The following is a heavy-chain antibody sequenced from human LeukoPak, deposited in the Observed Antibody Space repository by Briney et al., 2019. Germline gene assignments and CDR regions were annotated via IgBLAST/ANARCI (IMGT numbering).Heavy chain of an antibody. CDR2: TNHSGST. D-gene: IGHD5-18*01. CDR1: GGSFSGYY. Sequence: SETLSLTCAVYGGSFSGYYWSWIRQPPGKGLEWIGETNHSGSTNYNPSLKSRVTISVDTSKNQFSLKLSSVTAAGTAVYYCARGWGYSYGYANWGQGTLVTVSS. V-gene: IGHV4-34*01. J-gene: IGHJ4*02. CDR3: ARGWGYSYGYAN.